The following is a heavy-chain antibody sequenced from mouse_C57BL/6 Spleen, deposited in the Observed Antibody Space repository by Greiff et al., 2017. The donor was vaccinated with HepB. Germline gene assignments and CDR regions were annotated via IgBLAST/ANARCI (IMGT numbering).Heavy chain of an antibody. V-gene: IGHV1-47*01. CDR3: ERGELRRYFGV. D-gene: IGHD1-1*01. CDR1: GYTFTTYP. CDR2: FHPYNDDT. J-gene: IGHJ1*03. Sequence: VQLQESGAELVKPGASVKMSCKASGYTFTTYPIEWMKQNHGKSLEWIGNFHPYNDDTKYNEKFKGKDTLTVEKSSSTFYLELSRLTSADSAVYDCERGELRRYFGVWGTGTTVTVAS.